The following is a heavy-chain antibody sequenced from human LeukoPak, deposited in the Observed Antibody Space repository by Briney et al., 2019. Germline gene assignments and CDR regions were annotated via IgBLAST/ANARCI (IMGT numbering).Heavy chain of an antibody. Sequence: GGSLRLSCAASGFIFSNYAMHWVRQAPGKGLEWVSVIYSGGSTYYADSVKGRFTISRDNSKNTLYLQMNSLRAEDTAVYYCARGQNVPAWGQGTLATVSS. CDR1: GFIFSNYA. CDR3: ARGQNVPA. V-gene: IGHV3-53*01. CDR2: IYSGGST. D-gene: IGHD1-1*01. J-gene: IGHJ4*02.